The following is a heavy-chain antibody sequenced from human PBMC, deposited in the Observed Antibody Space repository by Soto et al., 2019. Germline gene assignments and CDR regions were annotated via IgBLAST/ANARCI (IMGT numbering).Heavy chain of an antibody. Sequence: SETLSLTCTVSGGSISSSDFYWGWLRQTPGKGLEFIGSMYYSGTTYYNPSLKSRVTISVDTSKNQFTLKLISVTAADTAVYYCAVVDSTGNWFDPWGEGARVTVSS. V-gene: IGHV4-39*01. CDR3: AVVDSTGNWFDP. J-gene: IGHJ5*02. CDR1: GGSISSSDFY. D-gene: IGHD6-25*01. CDR2: MYYSGTT.